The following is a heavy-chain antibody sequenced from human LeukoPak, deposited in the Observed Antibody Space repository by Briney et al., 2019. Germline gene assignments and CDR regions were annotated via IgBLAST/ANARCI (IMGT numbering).Heavy chain of an antibody. D-gene: IGHD3-3*01. CDR2: ISYDGSNK. Sequence: GGSLRLSCAASGFTFSSYAMHWVRLAPGKGLEWVAVISYDGSNKYYADSVKGRFTISRDNSKNTLYLQMNSLRAEDTAVYYCARVSRYSYYDFWARRNPDTTKEDYFDYWGKGTLVTVSS. V-gene: IGHV3-30*04. CDR3: ARVSRYSYYDFWARRNPDTTKEDYFDY. J-gene: IGHJ4*02. CDR1: GFTFSSYA.